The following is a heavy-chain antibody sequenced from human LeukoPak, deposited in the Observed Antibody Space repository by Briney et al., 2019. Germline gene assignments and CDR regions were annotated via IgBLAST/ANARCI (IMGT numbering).Heavy chain of an antibody. CDR2: INHSGST. D-gene: IGHD3-9*01. J-gene: IGHJ4*02. Sequence: SETLSLTCAVYGGSFSGYYWSWIRQPPGKGLEWIGEINHSGSTNCNPSLKSRVTISVDTSKNQFSLKLSSVTAADTAVYYCARVDLRYFDWFLSRSFDYWGQGTLVTVSS. V-gene: IGHV4-34*01. CDR1: GGSFSGYY. CDR3: ARVDLRYFDWFLSRSFDY.